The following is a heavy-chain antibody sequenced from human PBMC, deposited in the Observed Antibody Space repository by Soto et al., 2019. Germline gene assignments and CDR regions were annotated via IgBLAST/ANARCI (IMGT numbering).Heavy chain of an antibody. Sequence: SETLSLTCTVSGGSINSGAYYWSWIRQLPGKGLQWIGYISYTGNTFYTPSLKSRVSISVDTSNRQFFMNLYSVTAADTAVYYCARESDFWSGSQPWGQGTLVTVS. D-gene: IGHD3-3*01. V-gene: IGHV4-31*03. J-gene: IGHJ4*02. CDR3: ARESDFWSGSQP. CDR1: GGSINSGAYY. CDR2: ISYTGNT.